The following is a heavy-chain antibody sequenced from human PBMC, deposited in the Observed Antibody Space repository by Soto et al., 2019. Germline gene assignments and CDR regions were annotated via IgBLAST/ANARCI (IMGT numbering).Heavy chain of an antibody. CDR3: VRENYYYGMDV. J-gene: IGHJ6*02. Sequence: PGGSLRLSCTASGFSFSSFNMHWVRQAPGKGLEWISFISGSGGTIYYADSVRGRFTISRDNGKNSLYLQMNSLRVEDTAVYYCVRENYYYGMDVWGQGTTVTVSS. CDR1: GFSFSSFN. D-gene: IGHD3-10*01. V-gene: IGHV3-48*01. CDR2: ISGSGGTI.